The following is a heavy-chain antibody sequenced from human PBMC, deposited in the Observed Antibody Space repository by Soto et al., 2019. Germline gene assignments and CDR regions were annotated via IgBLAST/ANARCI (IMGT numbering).Heavy chain of an antibody. J-gene: IGHJ5*02. CDR3: ARGGCSGGSCYRPNWFDP. Sequence: GGSLRLSCAASGFTFSSYGMHWVRQAPGKGLEWVAVISYDGSNKSYADSVKGRFTISRDHSKNTLYLQMNSLGAEDTAVYYCARGGCSGGSCYRPNWFDPWGQGTLVTVS. CDR1: GFTFSSYG. V-gene: IGHV3-30*03. D-gene: IGHD2-15*01. CDR2: ISYDGSNK.